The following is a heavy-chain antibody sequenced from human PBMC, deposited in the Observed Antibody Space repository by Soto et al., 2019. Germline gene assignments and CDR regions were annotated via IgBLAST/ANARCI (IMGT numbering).Heavy chain of an antibody. V-gene: IGHV3-9*01. D-gene: IGHD6-19*01. CDR2: ISWNSGSI. Sequence: EVQLVESGGGLVQPGRSLRLSCAASGFTFDDYAMHWVRQAPGKGLEWVSGISWNSGSIGYADSVKGRFTISRDNAKNSLYLQMNSLRAEDTALYYCAKALGAVAGYFDYWGQGTLVTVSS. J-gene: IGHJ4*02. CDR1: GFTFDDYA. CDR3: AKALGAVAGYFDY.